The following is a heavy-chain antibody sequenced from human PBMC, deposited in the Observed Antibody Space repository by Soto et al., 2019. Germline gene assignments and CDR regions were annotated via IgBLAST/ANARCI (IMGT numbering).Heavy chain of an antibody. J-gene: IGHJ6*03. CDR3: ARDSYTENYYYYYMDV. Sequence: SETLSLTCTVSGGSISSYYWSWIRQPPGKGLEWIGYIYYSGSTNYNPSLKSRVTISVDTSKNQFSLKLSSVTAADTAVYYCARDSYTENYYYYYMDVWGEGTTVTVSS. D-gene: IGHD3-16*02. CDR1: GGSISSYY. CDR2: IYYSGST. V-gene: IGHV4-59*01.